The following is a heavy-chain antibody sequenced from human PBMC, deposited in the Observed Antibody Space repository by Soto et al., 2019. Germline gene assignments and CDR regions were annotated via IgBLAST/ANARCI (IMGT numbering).Heavy chain of an antibody. V-gene: IGHV1-46*01. CDR3: ARVISPYGMDV. CDR1: GYTFTGYN. CDR2: INPSGGST. Sequence: QVQLVQSGAEVKKPGASVKVSCKASGYTFTGYNMHWGGQPPDQGLGWMGIINPSGGSTSYAQKFQGRVTMTRDTSTSTVYMELSSLRSEDTAVYYCARVISPYGMDVWGQGTTVTVSS. J-gene: IGHJ6*02.